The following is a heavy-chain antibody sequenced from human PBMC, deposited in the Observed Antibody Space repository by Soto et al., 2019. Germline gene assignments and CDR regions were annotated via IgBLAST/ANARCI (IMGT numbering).Heavy chain of an antibody. V-gene: IGHV4-59*01. CDR3: ARVRREMATIPGAFDY. J-gene: IGHJ4*02. Sequence: QVQLQESGPGLVKPSETLSLTCTVSGGSISSYYWSWIRQPPGKVLEWFGYIYYSGSTNYNPSLKSRVTISVDTSKNQFSLKLSSVTAADTAVYYCARVRREMATIPGAFDYWGQGTLVTVSS. D-gene: IGHD5-12*01. CDR2: IYYSGST. CDR1: GGSISSYY.